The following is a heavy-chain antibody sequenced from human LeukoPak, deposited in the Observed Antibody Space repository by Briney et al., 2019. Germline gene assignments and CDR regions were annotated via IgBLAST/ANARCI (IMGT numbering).Heavy chain of an antibody. CDR2: ISAYNGNT. Sequence: ASVKVSCKASGYTFTSYGISWVRQAPGRGLEWMGWISAYNGNTNYAQKFQGRATMTTGTSTSTAYMELRSLRSDDTAVYYCARDFRDCTSTSCYLGYDPWGQGTLVTVSS. J-gene: IGHJ5*02. CDR1: GYTFTSYG. D-gene: IGHD2-2*01. V-gene: IGHV1-18*01. CDR3: ARDFRDCTSTSCYLGYDP.